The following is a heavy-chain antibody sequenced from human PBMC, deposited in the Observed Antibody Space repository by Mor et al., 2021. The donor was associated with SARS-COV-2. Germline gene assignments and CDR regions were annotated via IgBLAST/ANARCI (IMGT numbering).Heavy chain of an antibody. J-gene: IGHJ4*02. CDR3: ARDYGSGSYSFDY. V-gene: IGHV3-30*01. Sequence: TISRDNSKNTLHVQMNSLRTEDTAVYYCARDYGSGSYSFDYWGQGTLVTVSS. D-gene: IGHD3-10*01.